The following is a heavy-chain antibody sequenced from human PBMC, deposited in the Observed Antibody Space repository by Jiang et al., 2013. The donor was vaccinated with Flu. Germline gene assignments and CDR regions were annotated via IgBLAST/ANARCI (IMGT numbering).Heavy chain of an antibody. J-gene: IGHJ4*02. CDR3: VRKSSSGYYVYFDY. CDR2: IFPGDSDT. D-gene: IGHD3-22*01. CDR1: GYSFTNYW. Sequence: GAEVKKPGESLKISCKGSGYSFTNYWIGWVRQMPGKGLEWMGIIFPGDSDTKYSPSFQGQVTISADKSISTAYLQRSSLQASDTAIYYCVRKSSSGYYVYFDYWGQGTLVTVSS. V-gene: IGHV5-51*01.